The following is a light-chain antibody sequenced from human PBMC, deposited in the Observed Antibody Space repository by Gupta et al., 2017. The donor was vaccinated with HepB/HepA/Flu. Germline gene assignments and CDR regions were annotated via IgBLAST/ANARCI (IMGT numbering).Light chain of an antibody. CDR1: QSFTSGY. CDR3: QHYDFSIPLS. J-gene: IGKJ4*01. V-gene: IGKV3-20*01. Sequence: DIVLTPSPAPLSLSQGERATLSCRASQSFTSGYLAWYQQKPGQAPRLLIYGASSRATDIPDRFSGSGSGTDFTLTISRLEPEDFAVYYCQHYDFSIPLSFGGGTKVEMK. CDR2: GAS.